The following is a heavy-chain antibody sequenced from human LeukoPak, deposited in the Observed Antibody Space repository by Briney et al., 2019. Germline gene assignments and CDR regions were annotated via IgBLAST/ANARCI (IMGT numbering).Heavy chain of an antibody. Sequence: GGSLRLSCAASGFTFSSYSMNWVRQAPGKGLEWVSSISSSSSYIYYADSVKGRFTISRDNAKNSLYLQMNSLRAEDTAVYYCTRGVDAAMILWSAFDIWGQGTMVTVSS. D-gene: IGHD5-18*01. J-gene: IGHJ3*02. CDR1: GFTFSSYS. CDR2: ISSSSSYI. CDR3: TRGVDAAMILWSAFDI. V-gene: IGHV3-21*01.